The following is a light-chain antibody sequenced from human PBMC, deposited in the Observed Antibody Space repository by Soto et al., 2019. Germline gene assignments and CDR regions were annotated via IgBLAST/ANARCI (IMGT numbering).Light chain of an antibody. CDR1: QGISNC. CDR2: DAS. J-gene: IGKJ5*01. V-gene: IGKV1-16*01. Sequence: DVQIPQSPSSLSASVGDRVTISCRATQGISNCLAWFQQKPGKAPKSLIYDASIVQSGVPSRFSGRRPRTHFPLTISSLQDEEFATYYCRGYISYPITFGPGKRLAIK. CDR3: RGYISYPIT.